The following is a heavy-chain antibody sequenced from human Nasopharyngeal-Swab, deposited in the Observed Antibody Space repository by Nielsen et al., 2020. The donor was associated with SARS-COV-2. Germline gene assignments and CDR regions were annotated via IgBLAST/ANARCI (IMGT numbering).Heavy chain of an antibody. Sequence: ASVKVSCKASGYAFTRFGINWVRQAPGQGLEGMGWISGYNDKSAYAQKFQGRVTMTIDTSTSTTYMELRNLRSDDTAVYYCARGVGFLEWSADNWLDPWGQGTPVTVSS. V-gene: IGHV1-18*01. CDR3: ARGVGFLEWSADNWLDP. CDR1: GYAFTRFG. D-gene: IGHD3-3*01. J-gene: IGHJ5*02. CDR2: ISGYNDKS.